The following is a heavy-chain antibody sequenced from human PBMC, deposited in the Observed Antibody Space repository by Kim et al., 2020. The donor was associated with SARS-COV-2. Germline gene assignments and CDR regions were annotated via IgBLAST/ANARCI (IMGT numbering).Heavy chain of an antibody. CDR1: GFTFDDYA. V-gene: IGHV3-9*01. CDR2: ISWNSGSI. Sequence: GGSLRLSCAASGFTFDDYAMHWVRQAPGKGLEWVSGISWNSGSIGYADSVKGRFTISRDNAKNSLYLQMNSLRAEDTALYYCAKLSGAGLLAAAGGVDAFDIWGQGTMVTVSS. D-gene: IGHD6-13*01. J-gene: IGHJ3*02. CDR3: AKLSGAGLLAAAGGVDAFDI.